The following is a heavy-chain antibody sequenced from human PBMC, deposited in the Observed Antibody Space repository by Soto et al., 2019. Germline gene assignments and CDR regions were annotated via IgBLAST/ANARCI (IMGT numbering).Heavy chain of an antibody. Sequence: QVQLVQSGAEVKKPGSSVKVSCKASGGTFSSYTISWVRQAPGQGLEWMGRIIPILGIANYAQKFQGRVTITADKSTSTAYMELSSLRSEDTAVYYCARGGDYYGSGGYYRLVGYWGQGTLVTVSS. CDR3: ARGGDYYGSGGYYRLVGY. J-gene: IGHJ4*02. CDR2: IIPILGIA. V-gene: IGHV1-69*02. CDR1: GGTFSSYT. D-gene: IGHD3-10*01.